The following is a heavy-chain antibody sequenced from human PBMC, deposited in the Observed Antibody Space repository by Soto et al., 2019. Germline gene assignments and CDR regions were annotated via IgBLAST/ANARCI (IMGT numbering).Heavy chain of an antibody. CDR1: GGSISNGGYY. CDR2: IYYSGST. J-gene: IGHJ4*02. CDR3: ARVGFSHGGGPVLGY. D-gene: IGHD2-8*02. V-gene: IGHV4-31*03. Sequence: SETLSLTCTVSGGSISNGGYYWSCIRQHPGKGLEWIGYIYYSGSTYYNPSLKSRVTISVDTSKNQFSLKLSSVTAADTAVYYCARVGFSHGGGPVLGYWGQGTLVTVSS.